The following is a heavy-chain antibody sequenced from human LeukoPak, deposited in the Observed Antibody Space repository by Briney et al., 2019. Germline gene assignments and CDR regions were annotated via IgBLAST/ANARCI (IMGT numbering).Heavy chain of an antibody. CDR3: ARDRGRQLVYYFDY. CDR2: IYYSGST. CDR1: GGSISSGDYY. J-gene: IGHJ4*02. D-gene: IGHD6-13*01. V-gene: IGHV4-30-4*08. Sequence: SEILSLTCTVSGGSISSGDYYWSWIRQPPGKGLEWIGYIYYSGSTYYNPSLKSRVTISVDTSKNQFSLKLSSVTAADTAVYYCARDRGRQLVYYFDYWGQGTLVTVSS.